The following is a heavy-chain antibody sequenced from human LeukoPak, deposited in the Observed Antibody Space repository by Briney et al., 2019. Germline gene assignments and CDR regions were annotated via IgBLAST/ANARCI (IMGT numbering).Heavy chain of an antibody. Sequence: GGSLRLSCAAYGFTFSSYEMNWVRQAPGEGLEWVSSISSSSSYIYYADSVKGRFTISRDNAKNSLYLQMNSLKAEDTAVYYCGVEYSSSWLTKIDYWGQGTLVTVSS. D-gene: IGHD6-13*01. CDR2: ISSSSSYI. CDR3: GVEYSSSWLTKIDY. V-gene: IGHV3-21*01. CDR1: GFTFSSYE. J-gene: IGHJ4*02.